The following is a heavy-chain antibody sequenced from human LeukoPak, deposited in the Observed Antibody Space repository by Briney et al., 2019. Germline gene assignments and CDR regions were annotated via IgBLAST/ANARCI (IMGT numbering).Heavy chain of an antibody. CDR1: GGTFSSYG. J-gene: IGHJ6*02. CDR2: IIPIFGTA. D-gene: IGHD6-6*01. CDR3: ARLDEYSSSSRYYGMDV. Sequence: ASVKVSCTASGGTFSSYGISWVRQAPGQGLEWMGGIIPIFGTANYAQKFQGRVTITADESTSTAYMELSSLRSEDAAVYYCARLDEYSSSSRYYGMDVWGQGTTVTVSS. V-gene: IGHV1-69*13.